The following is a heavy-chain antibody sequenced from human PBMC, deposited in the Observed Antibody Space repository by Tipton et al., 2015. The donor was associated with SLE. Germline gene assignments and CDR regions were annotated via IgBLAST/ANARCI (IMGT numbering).Heavy chain of an antibody. V-gene: IGHV4-39*01. J-gene: IGHJ6*03. CDR2: IYYSGST. CDR3: YSSGWYGGYYYYYYMDV. Sequence: LRLSCTVSGGSISSSSYYWGWIRQPPGKGLEWIGSIYYSGSTYYKPSLKSRVTISVDTSKNQFSLKLSSVTAADTAVYYCYSSGWYGGYYYYYYMDVWGKGTTVTVSS. CDR1: GGSISSSSYY. D-gene: IGHD6-19*01.